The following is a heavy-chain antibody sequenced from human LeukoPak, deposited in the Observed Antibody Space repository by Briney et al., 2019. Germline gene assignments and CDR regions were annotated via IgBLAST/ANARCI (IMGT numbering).Heavy chain of an antibody. CDR2: IRTKTDGGTT. Sequence: PGGSLRLSCAASGFTFDTDWMNWFRQAPGKGLEWVGLIRTKTDGGTTDNAAPVKGRFAISRDDSRNMLFLQMNSLETEDTGVYYCTTGGPRRHWGQGTLVTVSS. CDR3: TTGGPRRH. J-gene: IGHJ4*02. V-gene: IGHV3-15*01. D-gene: IGHD3-16*01. CDR1: GFTFDTDW.